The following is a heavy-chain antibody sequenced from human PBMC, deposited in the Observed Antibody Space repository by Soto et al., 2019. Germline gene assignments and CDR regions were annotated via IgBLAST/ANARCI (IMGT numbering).Heavy chain of an antibody. CDR3: AKLPWADYGGIFDP. Sequence: ASVKVSCKASGYTFTNYFMFWVRQAPGQGLECMGMINPSGDSTSYAQKFKGRVTLTRDTSTSTVYMELSSLRSEDTAVYYCAKLPWADYGGIFDPWGQGTLVTVSS. V-gene: IGHV1-46*01. J-gene: IGHJ5*02. D-gene: IGHD4-17*01. CDR1: GYTFTNYF. CDR2: INPSGDST.